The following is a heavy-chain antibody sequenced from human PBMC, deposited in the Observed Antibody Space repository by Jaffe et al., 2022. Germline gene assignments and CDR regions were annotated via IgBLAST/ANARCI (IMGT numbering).Heavy chain of an antibody. Sequence: QVQLQESGPGLVKPSETLSLTCTVSGGSISSYYWSWIRQPPGKGLEWIGYIYYSGSTNYNPSLKSRVTISVDTSKNQFSLKLSSVTAADTAVYYCARGLTYCSGGSCLEYFQHWGQGTLVTVSS. CDR2: IYYSGST. V-gene: IGHV4-59*01. D-gene: IGHD2-15*01. J-gene: IGHJ1*01. CDR3: ARGLTYCSGGSCLEYFQH. CDR1: GGSISSYY.